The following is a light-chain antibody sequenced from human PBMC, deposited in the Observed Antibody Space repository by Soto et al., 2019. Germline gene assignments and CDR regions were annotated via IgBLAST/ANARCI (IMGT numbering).Light chain of an antibody. CDR1: RTVLSTADNQNY. CDR2: DAS. CDR3: HQYYGSPYA. J-gene: IGKJ2*01. Sequence: DIAMTQSPDSLVVSLGERVTINCKSGRTVLSTADNQNYLAWYQQRPGQPPKLLIYDASTRAPGVPDRFIGSGSATEFTLTVAGLQPEDVAVYYCHQYYGSPYAFGQGTRLEI. V-gene: IGKV4-1*01.